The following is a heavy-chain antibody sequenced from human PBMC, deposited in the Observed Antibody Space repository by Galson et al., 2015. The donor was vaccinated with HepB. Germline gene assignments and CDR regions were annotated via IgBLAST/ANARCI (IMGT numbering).Heavy chain of an antibody. CDR2: ISGSGAST. CDR1: GFTFSNNA. Sequence: SLRLSCAVSGFTFSNNAMNWVRQAPGKGLEWVSCISGSGASTFYGDSVKGRFTISRDNSKNTLYLQMNGLRAEDTAVYFCAKDHIPSTSMAAAAAYNYYYYYGMDVWGQGTTVTVSS. V-gene: IGHV3-23*01. J-gene: IGHJ6*02. D-gene: IGHD6-13*01. CDR3: AKDHIPSTSMAAAAAYNYYYYYGMDV.